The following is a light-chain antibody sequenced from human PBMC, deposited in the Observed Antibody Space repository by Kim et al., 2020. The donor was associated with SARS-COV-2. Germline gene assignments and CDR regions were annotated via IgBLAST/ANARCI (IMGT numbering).Light chain of an antibody. CDR3: QQYDTLFT. CDR2: DAS. CDR1: HDISNY. J-gene: IGKJ4*01. Sequence: DIQMTQSPSSLSASVGDRVNITCQASHDISNYLNWYQQKPGKAPKLVIYDASKLERGVPSRFSGSGSGTDFTFTISSLQPEDIATYYCQQYDTLFTFGGGTKVDIK. V-gene: IGKV1-33*01.